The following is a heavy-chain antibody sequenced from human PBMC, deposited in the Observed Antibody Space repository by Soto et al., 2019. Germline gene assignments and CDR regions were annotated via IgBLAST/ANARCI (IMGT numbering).Heavy chain of an antibody. CDR2: IYYSGST. Sequence: QVQLQESGPGLMKPSQTLSLTCTVSGGSISSGGYYXSXXRQHXGXGLEWIGYIYYSGSTYYNPSLKSRVTISVXTXXXXXXXXXXXXXXXXXXXXXXXXXXXXXWVPFDYWGQGTLVTVSS. D-gene: IGHD3-16*01. J-gene: IGHJ4*02. CDR3: XXXXXXXXWVPFDY. CDR1: GGSISSGGYY. V-gene: IGHV4-31*03.